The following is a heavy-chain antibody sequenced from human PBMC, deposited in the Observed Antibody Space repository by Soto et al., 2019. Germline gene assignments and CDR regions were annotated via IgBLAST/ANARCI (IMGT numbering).Heavy chain of an antibody. V-gene: IGHV4-4*02. CDR1: SGSISSSNW. D-gene: IGHD6-13*01. J-gene: IGHJ4*02. Sequence: SETLSLTCAVSSGSISSSNWWSWVRQPPGKGLEWIGEIYHSGSTNYNPSLKSRVTISVDKSKNQFSLKLSSVTAADTAVYYCARRSQGSSWSAFDYWGQGTLVTVSS. CDR2: IYHSGST. CDR3: ARRSQGSSWSAFDY.